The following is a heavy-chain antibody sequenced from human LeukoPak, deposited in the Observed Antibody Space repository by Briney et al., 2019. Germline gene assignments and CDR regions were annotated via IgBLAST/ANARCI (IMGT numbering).Heavy chain of an antibody. CDR3: ARGLYYIDV. J-gene: IGHJ6*03. Sequence: PGGSLRLSCAASGFTFSTLTMAWVRQAAGKGLEWVSYISGSTSVIYYADSVKGRFTISRDNAKNSLYLQMNSLRTEDTAIYYCARGLYYIDVWGNGTAVTVS. CDR1: GFTFSTLT. CDR2: ISGSTSVI. V-gene: IGHV3-48*01.